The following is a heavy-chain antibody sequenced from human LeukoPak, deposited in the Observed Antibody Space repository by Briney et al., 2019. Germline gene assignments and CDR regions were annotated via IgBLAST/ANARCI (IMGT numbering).Heavy chain of an antibody. J-gene: IGHJ4*02. D-gene: IGHD5-18*01. V-gene: IGHV3-30*18. CDR2: ISYDGSNK. Sequence: GGSLRLSCAASGFTFSSYGMHWVRQAPGKGLEWVAVISYDGSNKYYADSMKGRFTISRDNSKNTLYLQMNSLRAEDTAVYYCAKDLRGYSYGVDYWGQGTLVTVSS. CDR3: AKDLRGYSYGVDY. CDR1: GFTFSSYG.